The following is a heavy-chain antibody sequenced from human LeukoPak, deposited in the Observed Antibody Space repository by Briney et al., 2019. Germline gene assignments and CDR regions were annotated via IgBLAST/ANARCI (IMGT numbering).Heavy chain of an antibody. CDR2: ISSSSSYI. Sequence: GGSLRLSCAASGFTFSSYSMNWVRQAPGKGLEWVSSISSSSSYIYYADSVKGRFTISRDNAKNSLYLQMNSLRAEDTAVYYCARGIVQDPWTRALSWFDPWGQGTLVTVSS. V-gene: IGHV3-21*01. J-gene: IGHJ5*02. D-gene: IGHD3/OR15-3a*01. CDR1: GFTFSSYS. CDR3: ARGIVQDPWTRALSWFDP.